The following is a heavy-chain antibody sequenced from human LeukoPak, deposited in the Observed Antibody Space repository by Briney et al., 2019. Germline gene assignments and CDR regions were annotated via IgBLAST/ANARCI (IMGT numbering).Heavy chain of an antibody. Sequence: GGSLRLSCAASGFTFSSYGMHWVRQAPGKGLEWVAFIRYDGSNKYYADSVKGRFTISRDNSKNTLYLQMNSLRAEDTAVYYCAKDAVGATMFEQYYFDYWGQGTLVTVSS. D-gene: IGHD1-26*01. V-gene: IGHV3-30*02. J-gene: IGHJ4*02. CDR3: AKDAVGATMFEQYYFDY. CDR1: GFTFSSYG. CDR2: IRYDGSNK.